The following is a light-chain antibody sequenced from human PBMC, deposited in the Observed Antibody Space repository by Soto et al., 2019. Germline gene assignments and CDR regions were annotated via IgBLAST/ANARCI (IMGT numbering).Light chain of an antibody. Sequence: DIQMTQSPSSLSTSIGDRVTITCRASQTIRKSLNWYQQKAETAPKLLIFGASSLQSGVPSRFSASGSGTEFTLTINSLQPEDFVTYHCQQSYSTPWTFGQGTKVEI. CDR1: QTIRKS. CDR2: GAS. CDR3: QQSYSTPWT. V-gene: IGKV1-39*01. J-gene: IGKJ1*01.